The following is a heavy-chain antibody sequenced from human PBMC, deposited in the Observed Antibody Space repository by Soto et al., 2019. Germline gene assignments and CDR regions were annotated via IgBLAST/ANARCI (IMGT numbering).Heavy chain of an antibody. V-gene: IGHV4-31*03. CDR2: IYYSGTT. CDR3: ARSDGYNFDY. Sequence: QVQLQESGPGLVKPSQTLSLTCTVSGGSISSGGYYWSWIRQHPGKGLEWIGYIYYSGTTYYNPSLKSRVAISVDTSKDQFSLNLSSVTAADTAVYYCARSDGYNFDYRGQGTLVTVSS. CDR1: GGSISSGGYY. D-gene: IGHD5-12*01. J-gene: IGHJ4*02.